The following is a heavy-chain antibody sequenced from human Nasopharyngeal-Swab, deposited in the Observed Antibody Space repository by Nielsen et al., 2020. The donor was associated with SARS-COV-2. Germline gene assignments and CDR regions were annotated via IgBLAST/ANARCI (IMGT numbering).Heavy chain of an antibody. D-gene: IGHD6-19*01. CDR3: AFGIAVAGPTGYYGMDV. Sequence: ASVKVSCKASGYTFTSYAMHWVRQAPGQRLEWMGWINAGNGNTKYSQKFQGRVTITRDTSASTAYMELSSLRSEDTAVYYCAFGIAVAGPTGYYGMDVWGQGTTVTVSS. J-gene: IGHJ6*02. CDR1: GYTFTSYA. CDR2: INAGNGNT. V-gene: IGHV1-3*01.